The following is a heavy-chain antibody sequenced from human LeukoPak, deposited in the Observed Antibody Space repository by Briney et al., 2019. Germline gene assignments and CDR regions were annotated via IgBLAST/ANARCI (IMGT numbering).Heavy chain of an antibody. J-gene: IGHJ4*02. CDR2: VYYSGNP. CDR1: GGSISSYY. V-gene: IGHV4-59*01. D-gene: IGHD1-26*01. Sequence: SETLSLTCTVSGGSISSYYWSWIRQPPGKGLECVGYVYYSGNPDYSPSLKSRVTISIDTSKNQFSLKLSSVTAADTAVYYCARDQYSGRFDYWGQGTLVTVSS. CDR3: ARDQYSGRFDY.